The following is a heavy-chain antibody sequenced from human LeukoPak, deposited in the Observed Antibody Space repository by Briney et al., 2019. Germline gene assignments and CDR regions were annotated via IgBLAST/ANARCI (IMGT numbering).Heavy chain of an antibody. CDR1: GYTFTGYY. CDR2: INPNSGGT. V-gene: IGHV1-2*02. J-gene: IGHJ4*02. Sequence: VASVKVSCKASGYTFTGYYMHWVRQAPGQGLEWMGWINPNSGGTNHAQKFQGGVTMTRDTSISTAYMELSRLRSDDTAVYYCARERTLTSCYDYWGQGTLVTVSS. D-gene: IGHD2-15*01. CDR3: ARERTLTSCYDY.